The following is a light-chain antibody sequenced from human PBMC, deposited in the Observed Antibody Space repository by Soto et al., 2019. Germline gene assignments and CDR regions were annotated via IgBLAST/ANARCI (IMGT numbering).Light chain of an antibody. CDR2: DTS. CDR3: HQRNT. CDR1: QSVSTY. Sequence: LVLTQSPVTLSLSPGDRATLSCRASQSVSTYLAWYRQTPGHPPRLLIYDTSNRATGIPPRFRGSRSGTEFTLTISSLEHEDFAVYYCHQRNTFGQGTRLEIK. J-gene: IGKJ5*01. V-gene: IGKV3-11*01.